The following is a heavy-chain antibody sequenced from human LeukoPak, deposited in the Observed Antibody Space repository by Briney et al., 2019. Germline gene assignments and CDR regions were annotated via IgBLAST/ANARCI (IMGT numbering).Heavy chain of an antibody. V-gene: IGHV3-15*01. CDR2: IKGKSAGGTT. J-gene: IGHJ3*02. D-gene: IGHD2-15*01. CDR3: AWLYSDAFNI. Sequence: GGSLRLSCAVSGVPFNNAWMSWVRQAPGKGLEWVGRIKGKSAGGTTDYAAPVKGRFTILKDDSENTLYLQMNSLTTEDTAVYYCAWLYSDAFNIWGQGTMVTVSS. CDR1: GVPFNNAW.